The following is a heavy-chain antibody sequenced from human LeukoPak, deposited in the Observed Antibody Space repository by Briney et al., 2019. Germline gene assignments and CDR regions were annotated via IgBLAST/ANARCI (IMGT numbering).Heavy chain of an antibody. CDR3: TRGSIPGYGDNWFWFDS. V-gene: IGHV3-48*02. CDR1: GLTFSTTS. CDR2: ISGSGSTI. D-gene: IGHD1-1*01. J-gene: IGHJ5*01. Sequence: PGGSLRLSCVASGLTFSTTSMNWVRQAPGKGLEWVSFISGSGSTIYYTESVKDRFTISRDNARDSVYLQMNSLRDDDSATYYCTRGSIPGYGDNWFWFDSWGQGTLVSVSS.